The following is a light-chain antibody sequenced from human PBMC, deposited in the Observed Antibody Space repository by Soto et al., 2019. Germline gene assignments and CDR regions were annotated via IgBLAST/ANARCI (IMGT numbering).Light chain of an antibody. J-gene: IGKJ1*01. CDR2: DAS. CDR1: QSVRSSY. Sequence: EIVLTQSPDTLSSSPGERATLSCRASQSVRSSYLAWYQQKPGQAPSLLIYDASKRATGIPDRFSGSGSGTDFTLAISRLEPEDFAVYYCQQYGSSPTFGQGTKVEIK. V-gene: IGKV3-20*01. CDR3: QQYGSSPT.